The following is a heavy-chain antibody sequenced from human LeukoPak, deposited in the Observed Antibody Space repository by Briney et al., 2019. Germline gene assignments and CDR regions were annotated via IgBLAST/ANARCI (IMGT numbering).Heavy chain of an antibody. CDR3: ASTNDFGGYVGA. CDR2: MYHGGST. Sequence: PSETLSLTCAVSGGSVSSGGFSWSWIRQPPGKGLEWIGYMYHGGSTYYNPSLESRVTISVDRSKNQFSLKLTSVTAADTAVYYCASTNDFGGYVGAWGQGTLVTVSS. CDR1: GGSVSSGGFS. J-gene: IGHJ5*02. V-gene: IGHV4-30-2*01. D-gene: IGHD4-17*01.